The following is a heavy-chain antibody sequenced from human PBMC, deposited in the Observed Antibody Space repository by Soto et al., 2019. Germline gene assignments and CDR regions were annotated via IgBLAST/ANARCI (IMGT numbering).Heavy chain of an antibody. J-gene: IGHJ6*02. Sequence: ASVKVSCKDSGGTFSSYAISWVRQAPGQGLEWMGGIIPIFGTANYAQKFQGRVTITADESTSTAYMELSSLRSEDTAVYYCARGGPYGSGSTYTYYYYYGMDVWGQGTTVTVSS. CDR3: ARGGPYGSGSTYTYYYYYGMDV. D-gene: IGHD3-10*01. CDR1: GGTFSSYA. V-gene: IGHV1-69*13. CDR2: IIPIFGTA.